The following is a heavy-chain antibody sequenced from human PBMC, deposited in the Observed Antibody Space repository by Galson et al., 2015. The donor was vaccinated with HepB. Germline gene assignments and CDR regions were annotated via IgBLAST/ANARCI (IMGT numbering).Heavy chain of an antibody. Sequence: SLRLSCAASGFTFSSYGMHWVRQAPGKGLEWVAVIWYDGSNKYYADSVKGRFTISRDNSKNTLYLQMNSLRAEDTAVYYCAREVRSGWTGYFDYWGQGTLVTVSS. V-gene: IGHV3-33*01. J-gene: IGHJ4*02. D-gene: IGHD6-19*01. CDR2: IWYDGSNK. CDR3: AREVRSGWTGYFDY. CDR1: GFTFSSYG.